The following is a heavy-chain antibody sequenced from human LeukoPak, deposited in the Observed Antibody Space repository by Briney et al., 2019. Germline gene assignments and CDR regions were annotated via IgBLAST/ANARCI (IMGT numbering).Heavy chain of an antibody. CDR3: ARDSGTYYDFWSGYYGNDY. J-gene: IGHJ4*02. CDR2: ISGSGGST. D-gene: IGHD3-3*01. Sequence: PGGSLRLSCAASGFTFSSYAMSWVRQAPGKGLEWVSAISGSGGSTYYADSVKGRFTISRDNSKNTLYLQMNSLRAEDTAVYYCARDSGTYYDFWSGYYGNDYWGQGTLVTVSS. CDR1: GFTFSSYA. V-gene: IGHV3-23*01.